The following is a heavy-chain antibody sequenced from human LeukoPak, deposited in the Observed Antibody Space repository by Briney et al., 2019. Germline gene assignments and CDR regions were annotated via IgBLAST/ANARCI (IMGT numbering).Heavy chain of an antibody. D-gene: IGHD4-17*01. CDR3: ARGLRQPDY. Sequence: PGGSLRLSCAASGFTFSSSGMNWVRQAPGKGLEWVSHITTSSSTIYYADSVKGRFTISRDNAKNSLFLQMNSLRDEDTAVYYCARGLRQPDYWGQGTLVTVSS. CDR2: ITTSSSTI. J-gene: IGHJ4*02. V-gene: IGHV3-48*02. CDR1: GFTFSSSG.